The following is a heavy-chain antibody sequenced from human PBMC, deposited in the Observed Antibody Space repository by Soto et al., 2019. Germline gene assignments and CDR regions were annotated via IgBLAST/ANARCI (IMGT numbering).Heavy chain of an antibody. J-gene: IGHJ5*02. CDR3: ANYVVS. CDR1: GFTFSSYG. Sequence: GGYLRLSCAASGFTFSSYGMHWVRQAPGKGLEWVAVISYDGSNKYYADSVKGRFTISRDNSKNTLYLQMNSLRAEDTAVYSSANYVVSWRQGPPV. CDR2: ISYDGSNK. V-gene: IGHV3-30*18. D-gene: IGHD2-15*01.